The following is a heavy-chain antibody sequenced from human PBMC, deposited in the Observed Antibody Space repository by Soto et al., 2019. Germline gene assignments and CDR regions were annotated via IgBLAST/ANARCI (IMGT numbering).Heavy chain of an antibody. J-gene: IGHJ3*01. V-gene: IGHV3-23*01. CDR3: AIHLVRGPYAFDF. D-gene: IGHD1-26*01. CDR2: ISGSGGGT. CDR1: GFTFSSYA. Sequence: EVQLLESGGGLVQPGGSLRLSCAASGFTFSSYAMSWVRQAPGKGLEWVSAISGSGGGTYYADSVTSRFTISRDNSKNTLYLQMNSLRAEDTAVYYCAIHLVRGPYAFDFWGQGTMVTVSS.